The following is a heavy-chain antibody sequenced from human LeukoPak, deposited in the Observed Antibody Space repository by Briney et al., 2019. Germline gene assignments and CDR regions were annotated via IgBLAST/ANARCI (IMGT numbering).Heavy chain of an antibody. J-gene: IGHJ4*02. Sequence: PGGSLRLSCAVSGFTFDDYAMHWVRQVPGKGLEWVSGINWNSDSIGYADSVKGRFTTSRDNAKNSLFLQMNSLRPEDTALYYCAKDFSSGYYYFDYWGQGTPVTVSS. D-gene: IGHD3-22*01. CDR3: AKDFSSGYYYFDY. CDR1: GFTFDDYA. V-gene: IGHV3-9*01. CDR2: INWNSDSI.